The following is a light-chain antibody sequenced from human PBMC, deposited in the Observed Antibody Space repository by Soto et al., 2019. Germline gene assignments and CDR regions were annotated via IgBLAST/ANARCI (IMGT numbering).Light chain of an antibody. CDR1: QSVSSY. V-gene: IGKV3-11*01. Sequence: EIVLTQSPATLSLSPGERATLSCRASQSVSSYLAWYQQKPGQAPRLLIYNASNRATGIPARFSGSGSGTDFTLTISSLEPEDFADYYCQQRSNWPPWTFGQGTKVEIK. J-gene: IGKJ1*01. CDR3: QQRSNWPPWT. CDR2: NAS.